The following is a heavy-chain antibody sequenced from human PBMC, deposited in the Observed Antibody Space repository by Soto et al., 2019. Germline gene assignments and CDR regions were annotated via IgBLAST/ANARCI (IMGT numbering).Heavy chain of an antibody. CDR2: IKGNADGGTT. CDR3: TLLAYCGGDCYSTGDYFDY. CDR1: GFTFNNAW. V-gene: IGHV3-15*01. D-gene: IGHD2-21*02. J-gene: IGHJ4*02. Sequence: LRLSCAASGFTFNNAWMSWVRQAPGKGLEYVGRIKGNADGGTTDYAAPVKGRFTISRDDSKNTLYLHMSNLKTEDAAVYYCTLLAYCGGDCYSTGDYFDYWGQGTLVTVSS.